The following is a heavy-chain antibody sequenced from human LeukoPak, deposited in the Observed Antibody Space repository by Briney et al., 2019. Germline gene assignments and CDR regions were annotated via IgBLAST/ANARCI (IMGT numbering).Heavy chain of an antibody. Sequence: GRSLRLSCAASGFTLSSHAIHWVRQAPGKGLEWVALISYDGNIKYYADSVKGRFTISRDNSKNTLSLQMNSLRPEDTAVYYCARRMIAVAGTIFDYWGQGTLVTVSS. D-gene: IGHD6-19*01. CDR3: ARRMIAVAGTIFDY. CDR2: ISYDGNIK. CDR1: GFTLSSHA. V-gene: IGHV3-30*04. J-gene: IGHJ4*02.